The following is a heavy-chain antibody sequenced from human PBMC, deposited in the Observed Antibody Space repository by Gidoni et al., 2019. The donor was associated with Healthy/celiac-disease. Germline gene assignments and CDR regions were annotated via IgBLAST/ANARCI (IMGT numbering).Heavy chain of an antibody. D-gene: IGHD3-22*01. V-gene: IGHV1-46*01. Sequence: QVQLVQSGAEVKKPGASVKVACKASGYTFTSYYMHWVRQAPGQGLEWMGIINPSGGSTSYAQKFQGRVTMTRDTSTSTVYMELSSLRSEDTAVYYCAREVYYDSSGYWAFDIWGQGTMVTVSS. CDR2: INPSGGST. J-gene: IGHJ3*02. CDR1: GYTFTSYY. CDR3: AREVYYDSSGYWAFDI.